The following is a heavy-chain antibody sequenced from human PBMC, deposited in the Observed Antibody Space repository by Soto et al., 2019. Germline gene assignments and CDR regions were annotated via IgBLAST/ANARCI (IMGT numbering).Heavy chain of an antibody. Sequence: SETLSLTCTVSGSPITSHYWNWIRQPPGKGLEWIGYIYYSGSTNYNPSLKSRVTISVDTSKNQFSLKLRSVTAADTAVYYCARRSSYGDYFDYWGQGTLVT. CDR3: ARRSSYGDYFDY. D-gene: IGHD4-17*01. CDR1: GSPITSHY. V-gene: IGHV4-59*11. J-gene: IGHJ4*02. CDR2: IYYSGST.